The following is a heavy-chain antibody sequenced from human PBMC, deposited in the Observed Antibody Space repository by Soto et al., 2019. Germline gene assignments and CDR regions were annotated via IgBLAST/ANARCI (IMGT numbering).Heavy chain of an antibody. D-gene: IGHD6-19*01. CDR1: DDSFRCAEYY. CDR2: TYYNGDT. V-gene: IGHV4-61*08. J-gene: IGHJ4*02. Sequence: SETLSLTCTVSDDSFRCAEYYWSWIRQPLGKGPEWIGYTYYNGDTKYNPALRSRVTMSEDTSKNQFSLRLSSVTAADTAVYFCARGPAYIDGWRTFDLWGRGILVTVSS. CDR3: ARGPAYIDGWRTFDL.